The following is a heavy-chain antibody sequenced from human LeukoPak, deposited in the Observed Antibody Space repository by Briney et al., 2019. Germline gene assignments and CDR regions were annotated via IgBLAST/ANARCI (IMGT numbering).Heavy chain of an antibody. CDR3: ARDQDYYDSSGYDY. J-gene: IGHJ4*02. CDR2: ISAYNGNT. Sequence: ASVKVSCKASGYTFTSYGISWVRQAPGQGLEWMGWISAYNGNTNYAQKLQGRVTTTTDTSTSTAYMELGSLRSDDTAVYYCARDQDYYDSSGYDYWGQGTLVTVSS. D-gene: IGHD3-22*01. V-gene: IGHV1-18*01. CDR1: GYTFTSYG.